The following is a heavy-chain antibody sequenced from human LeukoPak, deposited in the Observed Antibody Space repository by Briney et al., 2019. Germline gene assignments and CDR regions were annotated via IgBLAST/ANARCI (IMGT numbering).Heavy chain of an antibody. D-gene: IGHD2-2*01. J-gene: IGHJ4*02. V-gene: IGHV4-59*01. Sequence: PSETLSLTCTVSGGSISSYYWSWIRQPPGKGLEWIGYIYYSGSTNYNPPLKSRVTISVDTSKNQFSLKLSSVTAADTAVYYCASLYCSSISCYADYWGQGTLVTVSS. CDR2: IYYSGST. CDR1: GGSISSYY. CDR3: ASLYCSSISCYADY.